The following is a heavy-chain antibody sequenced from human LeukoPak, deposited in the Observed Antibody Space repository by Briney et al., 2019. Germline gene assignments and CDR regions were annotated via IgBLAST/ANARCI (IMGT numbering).Heavy chain of an antibody. CDR3: AREDGSGSSFDY. CDR1: GFTVSSNY. D-gene: IGHD3-10*01. J-gene: IGHJ4*02. CDR2: IYSGGST. Sequence: GGSLRLSCAASGFTVSSNYMSWVRQAPGKGLEWVSVIYSGGSTYYADSVKGRFTISRGNSKNTLYLQMNSLRAEDTAVYYCAREDGSGSSFDYWGQGTLVTVSS. V-gene: IGHV3-53*01.